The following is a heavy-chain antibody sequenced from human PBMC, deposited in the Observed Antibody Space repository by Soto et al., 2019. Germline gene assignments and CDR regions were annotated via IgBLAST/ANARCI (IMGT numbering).Heavy chain of an antibody. Sequence: PGGSLRLSCAASGFTFSGSAMHWVRQASGKGLEWVGRIRSKANSYATAYAASVKGRFTISRDDSKNTAYLQMNSLKTEDTAVYYCTRQVGNSYASYYWGQGTLVTVSS. CDR2: IRSKANSYAT. CDR3: TRQVGNSYASYY. CDR1: GFTFSGSA. J-gene: IGHJ4*02. D-gene: IGHD5-18*01. V-gene: IGHV3-73*01.